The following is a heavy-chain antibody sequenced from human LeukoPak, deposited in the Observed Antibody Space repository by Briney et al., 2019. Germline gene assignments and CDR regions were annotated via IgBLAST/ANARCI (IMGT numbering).Heavy chain of an antibody. Sequence: ASVNVSCTVSGYTLTELSMHWVRQAPGKGLEWVGGFDPEDGETIYAQKFQGRVTMTEDRSTDTAYMELSSLRSEDTAVYYCATNPPYCSSTSCYTYRRYYFDYWGQGTLVTVSS. J-gene: IGHJ4*02. V-gene: IGHV1-24*01. CDR3: ATNPPYCSSTSCYTYRRYYFDY. CDR1: GYTLTELS. CDR2: FDPEDGET. D-gene: IGHD2-2*02.